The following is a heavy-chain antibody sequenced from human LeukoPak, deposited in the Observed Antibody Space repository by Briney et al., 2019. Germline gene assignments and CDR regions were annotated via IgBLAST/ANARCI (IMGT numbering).Heavy chain of an antibody. Sequence: SETLSLTCAVYGGSFSGYYWSWIRQPAGKGLEWIGRIYTSGSTNYNPSLKSRVTISVDTSKNQFSLKLSSVTAADTAVYYCARNYCSGGSCYAGYYYYGMDVWGQGTTVTVSS. CDR3: ARNYCSGGSCYAGYYYYGMDV. J-gene: IGHJ6*02. CDR2: IYTSGST. D-gene: IGHD2-15*01. CDR1: GGSFSGYY. V-gene: IGHV4-59*10.